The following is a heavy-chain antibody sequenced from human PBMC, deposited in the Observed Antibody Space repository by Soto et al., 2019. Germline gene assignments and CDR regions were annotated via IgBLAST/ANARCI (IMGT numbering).Heavy chain of an antibody. Sequence: QITLKESGPTLVKPTQTLTLTCTFSGFSLSTSGVGVGWIRQPPGKALEWLALIYWDDDQRYSPSLKSRPTIPKDTSKDQVVLTMTTKAPVDTAAYYWAHRRSRSYCDFWGQGTLGTVS. D-gene: IGHD2-2*01. CDR1: GFSLSTSGVG. V-gene: IGHV2-5*02. J-gene: IGHJ4*02. CDR3: AHRRSRSYCDF. CDR2: IYWDDDQ.